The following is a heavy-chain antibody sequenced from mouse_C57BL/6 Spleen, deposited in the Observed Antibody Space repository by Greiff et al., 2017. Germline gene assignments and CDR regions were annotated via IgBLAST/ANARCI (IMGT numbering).Heavy chain of an antibody. J-gene: IGHJ4*01. CDR3: ARSEYGNYDAMDY. D-gene: IGHD2-1*01. CDR2: IYPGDGDT. Sequence: QVQLQQSGAELVKPGASVKISCKASGYAFSSYWMNWVKQRPGKGLEWIGQIYPGDGDTNYNGKFKGKATLTADKSSSTAYMQLSSLTSEDSAVYFCARSEYGNYDAMDYWGQGTSVTVSS. CDR1: GYAFSSYW. V-gene: IGHV1-80*01.